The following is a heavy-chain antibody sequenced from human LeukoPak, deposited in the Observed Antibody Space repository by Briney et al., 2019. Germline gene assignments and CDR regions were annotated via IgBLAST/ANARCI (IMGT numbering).Heavy chain of an antibody. CDR2: INHSGST. D-gene: IGHD3-22*01. Sequence: PSETLSLTCAVYGGSFSGYYWSWIRQPPGKGLEWIGEINHSGSTNYIPSLKSRVTISVDTSKNQFSLKLSSVTAADTAVYYCARGYYDSSEYYFDYWGQGTLVTVSS. CDR1: GGSFSGYY. V-gene: IGHV4-34*01. CDR3: ARGYYDSSEYYFDY. J-gene: IGHJ4*02.